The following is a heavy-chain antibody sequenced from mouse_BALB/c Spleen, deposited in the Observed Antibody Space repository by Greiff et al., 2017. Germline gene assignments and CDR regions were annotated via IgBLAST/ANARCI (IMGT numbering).Heavy chain of an antibody. CDR2: IYPGDGST. J-gene: IGHJ2*01. D-gene: IGHD2-1*01. V-gene: IGHV1S56*01. CDR1: GYTFTSYD. Sequence: VQLQQSGPELEKPGALVKISCKASGYTFTSYDINWVKQRPGQGLEWIGWIYPGDGSTKYNEKFKGKATLTADKSSSTAYMQLSSLTSENSAVYFCARGGNYYFDYWGQGTTLTVSS. CDR3: ARGGNYYFDY.